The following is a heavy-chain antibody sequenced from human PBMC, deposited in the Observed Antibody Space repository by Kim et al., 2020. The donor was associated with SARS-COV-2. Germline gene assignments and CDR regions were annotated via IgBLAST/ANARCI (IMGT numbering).Heavy chain of an antibody. CDR1: GFTFDDYG. D-gene: IGHD6-19*01. J-gene: IGHJ4*02. CDR3: ASVDSYSSGWYLGYFDY. Sequence: GGSLRLSCAASGFTFDDYGMSWVRQAPGKGLEWVSGINWNGGSTGYADSVKGRFTISRDNAKNSLYLQMNSLRAEDTALYHCASVDSYSSGWYLGYFDYWGQGTLVTVAS. V-gene: IGHV3-20*01. CDR2: INWNGGST.